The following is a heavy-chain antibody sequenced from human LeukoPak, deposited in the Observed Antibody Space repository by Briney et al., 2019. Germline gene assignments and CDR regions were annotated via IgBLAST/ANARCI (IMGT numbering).Heavy chain of an antibody. D-gene: IGHD6-19*01. V-gene: IGHV1-46*02. Sequence: ASVKVSCKSSGYTFNNYYMHWVRQAPGQGLEWMGIINRDGGSPTYAQNFQGRVTMTRDTSTSTAYMQFSSLRSEDTAIYYCARGRGVAGFLYFDFWGQGTLVTVSS. J-gene: IGHJ4*02. CDR1: GYTFNNYY. CDR2: INRDGGSP. CDR3: ARGRGVAGFLYFDF.